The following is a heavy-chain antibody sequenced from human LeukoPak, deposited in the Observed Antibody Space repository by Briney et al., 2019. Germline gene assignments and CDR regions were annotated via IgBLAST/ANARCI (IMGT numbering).Heavy chain of an antibody. CDR2: ISYDGSNK. D-gene: IGHD2-2*01. V-gene: IGHV3-30*18. CDR3: AKASAMALGGLDS. Sequence: GGSLRLSCAASGFTFSSYGMHWVRQAPGKGLEWVAVISYDGSNKYYADSVKGRFTISRDNSKNTLYLQMNSLRAEDTAVYYCAKASAMALGGLDSWGQGTMVTVSS. J-gene: IGHJ3*02. CDR1: GFTFSSYG.